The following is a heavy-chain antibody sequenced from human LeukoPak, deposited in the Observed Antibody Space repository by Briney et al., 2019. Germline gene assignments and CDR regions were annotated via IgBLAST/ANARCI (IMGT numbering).Heavy chain of an antibody. CDR1: GGSISSGSYY. V-gene: IGHV4-61*02. J-gene: IGHJ3*02. D-gene: IGHD2-21*01. CDR3: ARLLYSADAFDI. CDR2: IYTSGST. Sequence: SETLSLTCTVSGGSISSGSYYWSWIRQPAGKGLEWIGRIYTSGSTNYNPSLKSRVTISVDTSKNQFSLKLSSVTAADTAVYYCARLLYSADAFDIWGQETMVTVSS.